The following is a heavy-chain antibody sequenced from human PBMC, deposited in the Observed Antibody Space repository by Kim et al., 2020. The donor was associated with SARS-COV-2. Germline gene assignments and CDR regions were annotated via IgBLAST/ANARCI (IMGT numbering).Heavy chain of an antibody. CDR2: ISYDGSNK. CDR3: ARDRSGGVWGGGMDV. D-gene: IGHD3-16*01. Sequence: GGSLRLSCAASGFTFSSYAMHWVRQAPGKGLEWVAVISYDGSNKYYADSVKGRFTISRDNSKNTLYLKMNSLRAEDTAVYYCARDRSGGVWGGGMDVWGQGTTVTVSS. CDR1: GFTFSSYA. V-gene: IGHV3-30*04. J-gene: IGHJ6*02.